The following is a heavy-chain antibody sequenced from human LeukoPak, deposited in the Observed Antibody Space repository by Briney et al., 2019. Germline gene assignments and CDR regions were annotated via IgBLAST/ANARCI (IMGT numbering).Heavy chain of an antibody. V-gene: IGHV3-11*04. CDR1: GFTFSDHY. J-gene: IGHJ6*03. Sequence: GGSLRLSCAASGFTFSDHYMSWIRQTPGKGLEWVAYISTRASIIYYVDSVQGRFTVSTDNAKNSLYLQMNSLRAEDTAVYYCARVGATISDYYYYYMDVWGKGTTVTVSS. D-gene: IGHD1-26*01. CDR3: ARVGATISDYYYYYMDV. CDR2: ISTRASII.